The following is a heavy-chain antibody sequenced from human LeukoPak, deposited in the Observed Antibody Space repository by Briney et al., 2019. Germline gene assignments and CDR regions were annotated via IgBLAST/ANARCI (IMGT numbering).Heavy chain of an antibody. D-gene: IGHD3-22*01. CDR3: AREMVADSSGYYDY. Sequence: PGGSLRLSCAASGFTFSSYWMHWVRQAPGKGLVWVSRINTDGSSTSYADSVKGRFTISRDNAKNTLYLQMNSLRAEDTAVYHCAREMVADSSGYYDYWGQGTLVTVSS. J-gene: IGHJ4*02. V-gene: IGHV3-74*01. CDR1: GFTFSSYW. CDR2: INTDGSST.